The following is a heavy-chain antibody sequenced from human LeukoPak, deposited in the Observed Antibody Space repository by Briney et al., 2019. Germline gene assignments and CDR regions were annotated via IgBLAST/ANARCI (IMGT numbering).Heavy chain of an antibody. V-gene: IGHV1-2*02. J-gene: IGHJ4*02. D-gene: IGHD3-22*01. CDR2: INTNSGAT. Sequence: GASVKVSCKASGYTFTGYYVHWVRQAPGQGLEWMGWINTNSGATNYAQKFQGRVTMTRDTSISTAYMELNSLRSEDTAVYYCATDSSGYYGPFDYWGQGTLVTVSS. CDR1: GYTFTGYY. CDR3: ATDSSGYYGPFDY.